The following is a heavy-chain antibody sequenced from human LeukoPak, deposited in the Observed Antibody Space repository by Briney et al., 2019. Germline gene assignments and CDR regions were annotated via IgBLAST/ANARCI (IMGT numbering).Heavy chain of an antibody. J-gene: IGHJ3*02. CDR3: AADSGGYYDSSGYYYVAFDI. D-gene: IGHD3-22*01. CDR2: INPSGGGT. CDR1: GYTFTSYY. V-gene: IGHV1-46*01. Sequence: ASVKVSCKASGYTFTSYYMHWVRQAPGQGLEWMGIINPSGGGTSYAQKFQGRVTMTRDTSTNTVYMELSSLRSEDTAVYYCAADSGGYYDSSGYYYVAFDIWGQGTMVTVSS.